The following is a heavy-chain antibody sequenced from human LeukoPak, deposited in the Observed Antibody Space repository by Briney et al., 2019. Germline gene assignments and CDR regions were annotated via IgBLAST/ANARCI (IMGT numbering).Heavy chain of an antibody. Sequence: PGGSLRLSCAASGFTVSSNYMSWVRQAPGKGLEWVSVIYSGGSTYYADSVKGRFTISRDNSKNTLYLQMNSLRAEDTAVYYCARDRGAAAGTDYFDYWGQGTLVTVFS. CDR1: GFTVSSNY. J-gene: IGHJ4*02. CDR3: ARDRGAAAGTDYFDY. V-gene: IGHV3-66*01. D-gene: IGHD6-13*01. CDR2: IYSGGST.